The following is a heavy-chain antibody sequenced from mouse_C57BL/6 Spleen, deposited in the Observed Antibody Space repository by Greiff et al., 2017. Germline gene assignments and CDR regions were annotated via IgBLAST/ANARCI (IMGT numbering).Heavy chain of an antibody. CDR1: GFTFSDYG. V-gene: IGHV5-17*01. Sequence: EVKLVESGGGLVKPGGSLKLSCAASGFTFSDYGMHWVRQAPEKGLEWVAYISSGSSTIYYADTVKGRVTISRDNAKNTLFLQMTSLRSEDTAMYYCAREGISYFDYWGQGTTLTVSS. CDR2: ISSGSSTI. J-gene: IGHJ2*01. CDR3: AREGISYFDY.